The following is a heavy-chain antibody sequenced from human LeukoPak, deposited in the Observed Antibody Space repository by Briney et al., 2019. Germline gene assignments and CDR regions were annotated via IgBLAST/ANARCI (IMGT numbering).Heavy chain of an antibody. Sequence: GGSLRLSCAASGFTFSRYGMSWVRQAPGKGLEWVSAISGTGGSTYYADSVKGRFTISRDNSKNTLYLQINSLRAEDTAVYYCAKDHLPGIVVADRDYWGQGTLVTVSS. D-gene: IGHD6-19*01. CDR1: GFTFSRYG. CDR3: AKDHLPGIVVADRDY. J-gene: IGHJ4*02. V-gene: IGHV3-23*01. CDR2: ISGTGGST.